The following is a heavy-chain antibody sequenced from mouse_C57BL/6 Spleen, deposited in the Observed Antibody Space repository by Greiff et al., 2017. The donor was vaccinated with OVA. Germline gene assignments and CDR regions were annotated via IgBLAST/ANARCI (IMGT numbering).Heavy chain of an antibody. CDR2: INYDGSST. CDR1: GFTFSDYY. Sequence: EVKVVESEGGLVQPGSSMKLSCTASGFTFSDYYMAWVRQVPEKGLEWVANINYDGSSTYYLDSLKSRFIISRDNAKNILYLQMISLKSEDTATYYCARANWDDWYFDVWGTGTTVTVSS. J-gene: IGHJ1*03. D-gene: IGHD4-1*02. V-gene: IGHV5-16*01. CDR3: ARANWDDWYFDV.